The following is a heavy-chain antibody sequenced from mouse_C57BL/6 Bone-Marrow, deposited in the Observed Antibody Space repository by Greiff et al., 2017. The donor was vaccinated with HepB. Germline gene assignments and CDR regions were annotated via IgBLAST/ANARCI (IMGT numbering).Heavy chain of an antibody. V-gene: IGHV1-72*01. CDR3: ARGWNGSNSTWFAY. CDR1: GYTFTSYW. Sequence: QVQLQQPGAELVKPGASVKLSCKASGYTFTSYWMHWVKQRPGRGLEWIGRNDPNSGGTKYNEKFKSKATLTVDKPSSTAYMQLSSLTSEDSAVYYCARGWNGSNSTWFAYWGQGTLVTVSA. CDR2: NDPNSGGT. J-gene: IGHJ3*01. D-gene: IGHD2-5*01.